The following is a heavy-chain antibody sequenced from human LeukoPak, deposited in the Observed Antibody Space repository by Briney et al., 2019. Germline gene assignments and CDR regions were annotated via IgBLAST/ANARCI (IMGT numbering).Heavy chain of an antibody. J-gene: IGHJ4*02. CDR2: FDPEDGET. Sequence: GASVNVSCKVSGCILTELSMHWVRQAPGKGLEWMGGFDPEDGETIYAQKFQGRVTMTEDTSTDTAYMELSSLRSEDTAVYYCAKAGARRKIAVASDYWGQGTLVTVSS. V-gene: IGHV1-24*01. D-gene: IGHD6-19*01. CDR1: GCILTELS. CDR3: AKAGARRKIAVASDY.